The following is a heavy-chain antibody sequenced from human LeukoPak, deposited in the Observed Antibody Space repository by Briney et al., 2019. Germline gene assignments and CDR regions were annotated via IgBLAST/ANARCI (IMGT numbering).Heavy chain of an antibody. CDR1: GYTFTSYY. CDR3: ARAPSVPRFDP. D-gene: IGHD2-2*01. CDR2: TNPSGGST. V-gene: IGHV1-46*03. Sequence: ASVKVSCKASGYTFTSYYMHWVRQAPGQGLEWMGITNPSGGSTSYAQKFQGRVTMTRDTSTSTVYMELSSLRSEDTAVYYCARAPSVPRFDPWGQGTLVTVSS. J-gene: IGHJ5*02.